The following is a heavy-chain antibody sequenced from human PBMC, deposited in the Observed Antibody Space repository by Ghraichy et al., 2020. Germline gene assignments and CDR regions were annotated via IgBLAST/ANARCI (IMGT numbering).Heavy chain of an antibody. CDR1: GGSISSGGYY. V-gene: IGHV4-31*03. J-gene: IGHJ4*02. D-gene: IGHD3-16*02. Sequence: SETLSLTCTVSGGSISSGGYYWSWIRQHPGKGLEWIGYIYYSGSTYYNPSLKSRVTISVDTSKNHFSLKLSSVTAADTAVYYCARVTVYDYVWGTYPSQIDYWGQGTLVTVSS. CDR3: ARVTVYDYVWGTYPSQIDY. CDR2: IYYSGST.